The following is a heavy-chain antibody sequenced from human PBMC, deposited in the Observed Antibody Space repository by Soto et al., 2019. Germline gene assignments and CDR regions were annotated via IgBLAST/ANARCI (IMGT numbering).Heavy chain of an antibody. CDR1: GFTVSSNY. J-gene: IGHJ4*02. CDR3: AKGGGYMAYYFDY. D-gene: IGHD3-22*01. Sequence: GGSLRLSCAASGFTVSSNYVNWVRQAPGRGLEWVSLIYSGGSTYYADSVKGRFTISRDNSKNTLYLQINSLRAEDTAVYYCAKGGGYMAYYFDYWGQGTLVTVSS. V-gene: IGHV3-66*01. CDR2: IYSGGST.